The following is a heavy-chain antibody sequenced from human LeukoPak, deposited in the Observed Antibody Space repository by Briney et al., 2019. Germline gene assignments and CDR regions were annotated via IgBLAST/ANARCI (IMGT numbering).Heavy chain of an antibody. Sequence: SETLSLTCAVYGGSFSGYYWSWIRQPPGKGLEWIGEINHSGSTNYNPSLKSRVTISVDTSKNQFSLKLGSVTAADTAVYYCARVSDYDFWSGYFYFDYWGQGTLVTVSS. V-gene: IGHV4-34*01. CDR1: GGSFSGYY. CDR3: ARVSDYDFWSGYFYFDY. CDR2: INHSGST. D-gene: IGHD3-3*01. J-gene: IGHJ4*02.